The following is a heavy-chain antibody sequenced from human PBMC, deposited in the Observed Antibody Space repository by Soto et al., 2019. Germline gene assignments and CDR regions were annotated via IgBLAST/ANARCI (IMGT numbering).Heavy chain of an antibody. V-gene: IGHV4-30-2*01. CDR2: IYHSGST. CDR3: ARGSHYYYDSSGSGWFDP. J-gene: IGHJ5*02. CDR1: GGSISSGGYS. D-gene: IGHD3-22*01. Sequence: PSETLSLTCAVSGGSISSGGYSWSWIRQPPGKGLEWIGYIYHSGSTYYNPSLKSRVTISVDTSKNQFSLKLSSVTAADTAVYYCARGSHYYYDSSGSGWFDPWGQGTLVTVSS.